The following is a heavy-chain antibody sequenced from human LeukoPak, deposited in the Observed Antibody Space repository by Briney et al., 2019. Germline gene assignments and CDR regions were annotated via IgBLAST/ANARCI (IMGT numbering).Heavy chain of an antibody. D-gene: IGHD4-17*01. Sequence: ASVKVSCKASGYTFTGYYMHWVRQAPGQGLEWMGWINPNSGGTNYAQKFQGRVTMTRDTSISTAYMEPSSLRSEDTAVYYCARGAVTAYYYYYYMDVWGKGTTVTVSS. CDR2: INPNSGGT. V-gene: IGHV1-2*02. J-gene: IGHJ6*03. CDR3: ARGAVTAYYYYYYMDV. CDR1: GYTFTGYY.